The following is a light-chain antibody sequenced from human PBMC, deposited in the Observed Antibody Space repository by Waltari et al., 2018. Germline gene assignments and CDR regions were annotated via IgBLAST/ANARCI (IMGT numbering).Light chain of an antibody. V-gene: IGKV3-15*01. CDR2: GAS. CDR1: QSVTTN. Sequence: EIVMTQSPASLSLSPGERATLPCRASQSVTTNLAWYQQKPGQAPMLLIYGASTRAAGIPVRFSGSGSGTEFTLTVSGLQSEDFAIYYCQQYNDWPPWTFGQGTKVEIK. J-gene: IGKJ1*01. CDR3: QQYNDWPPWT.